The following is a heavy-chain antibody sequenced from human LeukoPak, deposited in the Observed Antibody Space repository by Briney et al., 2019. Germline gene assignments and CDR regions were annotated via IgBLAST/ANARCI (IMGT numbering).Heavy chain of an antibody. D-gene: IGHD1-26*01. CDR1: GFTFSSYW. J-gene: IGHJ6*02. CDR2: INSDGSIT. V-gene: IGHV3-74*01. CDR3: AKDVRVGGGGMDV. Sequence: GGSLRLSCAASGFTFSSYWMHWVRQAPGKGLVWVSCINSDGSITSYADSVKGRFTISRDNAKNTLYLHMNSLRAEDTAVYYCAKDVRVGGGGMDVWGQGTPVTVSS.